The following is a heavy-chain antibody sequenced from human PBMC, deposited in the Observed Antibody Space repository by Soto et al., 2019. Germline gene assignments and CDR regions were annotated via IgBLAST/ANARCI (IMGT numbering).Heavy chain of an antibody. CDR3: ASAIYGSGRDGGCSCAFDI. D-gene: IGHD3-10*01. V-gene: IGHV3-7*01. CDR1: GFTFSSHW. J-gene: IGHJ3*02. CDR2: IKQDGSAK. Sequence: EVQLVESGGGLVQPGGSLRLSCAASGFTFSSHWMSWVRQAPGKGLEWVANIKQDGSAKYYVDSVKGRFTISRNNAKNTLYLQMNGLRAEDTAVYYCASAIYGSGRDGGCSCAFDIWGQGTMVTVSS.